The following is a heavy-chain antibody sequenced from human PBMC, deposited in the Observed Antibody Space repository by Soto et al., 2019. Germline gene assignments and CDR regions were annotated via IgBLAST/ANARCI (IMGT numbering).Heavy chain of an antibody. J-gene: IGHJ4*02. D-gene: IGHD3-3*01. CDR2: ISAYNGNT. CDR1: GYTFTSYG. V-gene: IGHV1-18*01. Sequence: ASGYTFTSYGISWVRQAPGQGLEWMGWISAYNGNTNYAQKLQGRVTMTTDTSTSTAYMELRSLRSDDTAVYYCATFWSGYYDFDYWGQGTLVTVSS. CDR3: ATFWSGYYDFDY.